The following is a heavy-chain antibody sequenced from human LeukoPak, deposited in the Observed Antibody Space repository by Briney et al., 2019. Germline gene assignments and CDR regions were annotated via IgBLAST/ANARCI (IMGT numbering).Heavy chain of an antibody. CDR2: IWYDGSNK. Sequence: GGSLRLSCAVSGFTFSSYGIHWVRQAPGKGLEWVAVIWYDGSNKYYADSVKGRFTISRDNSKNTLYLQMNSLRAEDMAVYYCARDFVRRVVPATSGGMDVWGQGTTVTVSS. CDR3: ARDFVRRVVPATSGGMDV. V-gene: IGHV3-33*01. D-gene: IGHD2-2*01. J-gene: IGHJ6*02. CDR1: GFTFSSYG.